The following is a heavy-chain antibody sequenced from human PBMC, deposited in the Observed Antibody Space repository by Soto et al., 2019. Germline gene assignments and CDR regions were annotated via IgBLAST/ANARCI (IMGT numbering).Heavy chain of an antibody. CDR3: AKDGGSSGWYLGLSDAFDI. CDR2: ISGSGGST. Sequence: GGSLRLSCAASGFTFSSYAMSWVRQAPGKGLEWVSAISGSGGSTYYAHSVKGRFTISRDNSKNTLYLQMNSLRAEDTAVYYCAKDGGSSGWYLGLSDAFDIWGQGTMVTVSS. CDR1: GFTFSSYA. D-gene: IGHD6-19*01. J-gene: IGHJ3*02. V-gene: IGHV3-23*01.